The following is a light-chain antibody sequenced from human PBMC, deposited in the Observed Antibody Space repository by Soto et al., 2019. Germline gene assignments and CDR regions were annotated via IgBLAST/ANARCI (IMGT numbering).Light chain of an antibody. CDR3: QQYNNWPLT. J-gene: IGKJ4*01. V-gene: IGKV3-15*01. Sequence: EIVMTQSPATLSLSAGERATLSCRASQSVSSNLAWYQQKPGQAPRLLIYGASTRATGIPARFSGSGSGTEVTLTISSLQSEDFAVYYCQQYNNWPLTLGGGTKVDI. CDR2: GAS. CDR1: QSVSSN.